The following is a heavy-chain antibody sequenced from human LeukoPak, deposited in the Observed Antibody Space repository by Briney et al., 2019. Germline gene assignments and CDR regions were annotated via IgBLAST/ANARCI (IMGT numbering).Heavy chain of an antibody. Sequence: PGGSLRLSCAASGFTFSSYAMHWVRQAPGKGLEWVAVISYDGSNKYYADSVKGRFTISRDNSKNTLYLQMNSLRAEDTAVYYCARALLDGDGYNSSYYYYGMDVWGQGTTVTVSS. CDR3: ARALLDGDGYNSSYYYYGMDV. CDR2: ISYDGSNK. V-gene: IGHV3-30-3*01. D-gene: IGHD5-24*01. CDR1: GFTFSSYA. J-gene: IGHJ6*02.